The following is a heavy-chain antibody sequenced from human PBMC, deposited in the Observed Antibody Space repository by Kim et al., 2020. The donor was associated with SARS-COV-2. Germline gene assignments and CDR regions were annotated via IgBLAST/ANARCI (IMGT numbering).Heavy chain of an antibody. CDR2: INHSGST. V-gene: IGHV4-34*01. CDR3: ARVRMGIAVAGTPYYYYGMDV. D-gene: IGHD6-19*01. Sequence: SETLSLTCAVYGGSFSGYYWSWIRQPPGKGLEWIGEINHSGSTNYNPSLKSRVTISVDTSKNQFSLKLSSVTAADTAVYYCARVRMGIAVAGTPYYYYGMDVWGQGTTVTVSS. CDR1: GGSFSGYY. J-gene: IGHJ6*02.